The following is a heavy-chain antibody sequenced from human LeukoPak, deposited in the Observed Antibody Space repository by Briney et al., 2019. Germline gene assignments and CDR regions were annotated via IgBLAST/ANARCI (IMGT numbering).Heavy chain of an antibody. D-gene: IGHD6-6*01. Sequence: ASVKVSFKASGYTFTSYYMHWVRQAPGQGLEWMGIISPSGDSTTYPQKFQGRVTMTRDTSTSTVYMELSSLRSEDTAVYYCARGGGQSSSSSGYWGQGTPVTVSS. V-gene: IGHV1-46*01. CDR1: GYTFTSYY. CDR2: ISPSGDST. J-gene: IGHJ4*02. CDR3: ARGGGQSSSSSGY.